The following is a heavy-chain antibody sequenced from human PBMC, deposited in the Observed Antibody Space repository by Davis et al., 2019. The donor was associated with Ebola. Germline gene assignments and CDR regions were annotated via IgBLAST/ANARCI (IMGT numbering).Heavy chain of an antibody. CDR2: IYYSGST. CDR3: ARDHPPGGATTKVYYYYMDV. CDR1: GGSVSSGSYY. Sequence: PSETLSLTCTVSGGSVSSGSYYWSWIRQPPGKGLEWIGYIYYSGSTNYNPSLKSRVTISVDTSKNQFSLKLSSVTAADTAVYYCARDHPPGGATTKVYYYYMDVWGKGTTVTVSS. J-gene: IGHJ6*03. V-gene: IGHV4-61*01. D-gene: IGHD1-26*01.